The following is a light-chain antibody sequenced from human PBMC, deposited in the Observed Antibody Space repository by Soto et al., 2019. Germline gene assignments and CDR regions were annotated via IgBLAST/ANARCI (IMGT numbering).Light chain of an antibody. J-gene: IGLJ2*01. Sequence: QSALTQPPSVSEAPRQRVTISCSGSSSNIGNNAVNWYQQLPGKAPKLLIYYDDLLPSGVSDRFSGSKSGTSASLAISGLQSEDEADYYCAAWDDSLNGPRVFGGGTKLTVL. CDR2: YDD. CDR1: SSNIGNNA. CDR3: AAWDDSLNGPRV. V-gene: IGLV1-36*01.